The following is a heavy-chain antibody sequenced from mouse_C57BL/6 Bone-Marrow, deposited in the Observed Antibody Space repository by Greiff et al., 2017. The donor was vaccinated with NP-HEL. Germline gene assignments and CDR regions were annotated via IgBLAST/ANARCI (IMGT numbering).Heavy chain of an antibody. CDR1: GYTFTSYG. CDR2: IYPRSGNT. Sequence: QVQLQQSGAELARPGASVKLSCKASGYTFTSYGISWVKQRTGQGLEWIGEIYPRSGNTYYNEKFKGKATLTADKSSSTAYMELRSLTSEDSAVYCGARKRGMMGSDWYFDVWGTGTTVTVSS. V-gene: IGHV1-81*01. D-gene: IGHD2-3*01. J-gene: IGHJ1*03. CDR3: ARKRGMMGSDWYFDV.